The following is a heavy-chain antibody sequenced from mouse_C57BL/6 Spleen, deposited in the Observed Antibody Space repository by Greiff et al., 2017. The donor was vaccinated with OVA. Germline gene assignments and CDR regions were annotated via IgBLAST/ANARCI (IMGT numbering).Heavy chain of an antibody. CDR2: IDPETGGT. CDR3: ARADYGSSYEGDAMDY. J-gene: IGHJ4*01. Sequence: QVQLQQSGAELVRPGASVTLSCKASGYTFTDYEMHWVKQTPVHGLEWIGAIDPETGGTAYNQKFKGKAILTADKSSSTAYMELRSLTSEDSAVYFCARADYGSSYEGDAMDYWGQGTSVTVSS. CDR1: GYTFTDYE. D-gene: IGHD1-1*01. V-gene: IGHV1-15*01.